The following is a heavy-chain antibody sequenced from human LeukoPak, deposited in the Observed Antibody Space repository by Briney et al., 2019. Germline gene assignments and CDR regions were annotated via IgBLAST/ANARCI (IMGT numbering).Heavy chain of an antibody. CDR2: ISGSGGST. J-gene: IGHJ4*02. V-gene: IGHV3-23*01. Sequence: GGSLRLPCAASGFTFSSYAMSWVRQAPGKGLEWVSAISGSGGSTYYADSVKGRFTISRDNSKNTLFLQMNSLRAEDTAVYYCARRGESASYGDYRFDYWGQGTLVTVSS. CDR1: GFTFSSYA. CDR3: ARRGESASYGDYRFDY. D-gene: IGHD4-17*01.